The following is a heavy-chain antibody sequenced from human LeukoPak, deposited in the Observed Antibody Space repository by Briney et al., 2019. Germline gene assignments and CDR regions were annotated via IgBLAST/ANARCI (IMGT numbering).Heavy chain of an antibody. D-gene: IGHD2-21*02. CDR1: GYTFTGYY. V-gene: IGHV1-2*02. Sequence: GASVKVSCKASGYTFTGYYMHWVRQAPGQGLEWMGWINPNSGGTNYAQKFQGRVTMTRDTSISTAYMELSRLRSDDTAVYYCAREAYCGGDCSPSLGYWGQGTLVTVSS. CDR3: AREAYCGGDCSPSLGY. J-gene: IGHJ4*02. CDR2: INPNSGGT.